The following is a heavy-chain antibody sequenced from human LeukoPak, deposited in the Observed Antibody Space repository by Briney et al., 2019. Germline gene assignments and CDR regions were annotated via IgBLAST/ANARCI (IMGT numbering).Heavy chain of an antibody. Sequence: SETLSLTCTVSGGSISSYYWSWIRQPPGKGLEWIGYTYYSGSTNYNPSLKSRVTISVDTSKNQFSLKLSSVTAADTAVYYCARVGGSSSYDYWGQGTLVTVSS. CDR2: TYYSGST. CDR1: GGSISSYY. J-gene: IGHJ4*02. V-gene: IGHV4-59*01. D-gene: IGHD6-13*01. CDR3: ARVGGSSSYDY.